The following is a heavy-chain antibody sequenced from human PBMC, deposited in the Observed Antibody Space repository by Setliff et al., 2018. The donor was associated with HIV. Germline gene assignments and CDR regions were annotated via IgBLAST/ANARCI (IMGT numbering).Heavy chain of an antibody. CDR1: GFTFDEYA. V-gene: IGHV3-9*01. CDR3: AKGLKHRSDSAWFYYDMDV. CDR2: IGWNGVSI. D-gene: IGHD6-19*01. J-gene: IGHJ6*02. Sequence: GGSLRLSCVASGFTFDEYALHWVRQVPGKGLEWVSSIGWNGVSIAYADSVKGRFTISRDNDKNSLYLQMNSLIAEDTAVYYCAKGLKHRSDSAWFYYDMDVWGPGTTVTVSS.